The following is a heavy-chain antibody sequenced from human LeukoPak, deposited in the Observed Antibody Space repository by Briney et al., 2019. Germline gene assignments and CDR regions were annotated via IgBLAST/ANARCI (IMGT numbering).Heavy chain of an antibody. CDR1: GGSISSYY. CDR2: IYYSGST. V-gene: IGHV4-59*01. J-gene: IGHJ5*02. CDR3: ARGAVSGYYTGVGWFDP. D-gene: IGHD3-3*01. Sequence: PSETLSLTCTVSGGSISSYYWSWIRQPPGKGLEWIGYIYYSGSTNYNPSLKSRVTISVDTSKNQFSLKLGSVTAADTAVYYCARGAVSGYYTGVGWFDPWGQGTLVTVSS.